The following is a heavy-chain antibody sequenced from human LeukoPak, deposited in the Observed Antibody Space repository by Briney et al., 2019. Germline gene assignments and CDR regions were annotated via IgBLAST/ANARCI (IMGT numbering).Heavy chain of an antibody. CDR1: GFTVSSNY. V-gene: IGHV3-53*01. CDR3: ARTLSSSWSTAIGY. CDR2: IYSGGST. J-gene: IGHJ4*02. D-gene: IGHD6-13*01. Sequence: PGGSLRLSCAASGFTVSSNYMSWVRQAPGKGLEWVSVIYSGGSTYYADSVKGRFTISRDNSKNTLYLQMNSLRAEDTAVYYCARTLSSSWSTAIGYWGQGTLVTVSS.